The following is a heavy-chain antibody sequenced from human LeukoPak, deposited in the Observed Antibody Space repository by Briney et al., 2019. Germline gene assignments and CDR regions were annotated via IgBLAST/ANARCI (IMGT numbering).Heavy chain of an antibody. D-gene: IGHD6-19*01. CDR3: ARVEVAVDAFDI. V-gene: IGHV4-61*01. Sequence: PSETLSLTCTVSGGSVSSGSYYWSWIRQPPGKGLEWIGYIYYSGSTNYNPSLKSRVTISVDTSKNQFSLKLSPVTAADTAVYYCARVEVAVDAFDIWGQGTMVTVSS. CDR1: GGSVSSGSYY. J-gene: IGHJ3*02. CDR2: IYYSGST.